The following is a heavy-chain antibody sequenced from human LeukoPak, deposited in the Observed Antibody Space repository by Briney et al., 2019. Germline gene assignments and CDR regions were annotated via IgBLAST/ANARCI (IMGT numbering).Heavy chain of an antibody. CDR1: GYTFTSYG. V-gene: IGHV1-18*01. J-gene: IGHJ4*02. Sequence: GASVKVSCKASGYTFTSYGISWVRQAPGQGLEWMGWISAYNGNTNYAQKLQGRVTMTTDTSTSTAYMELSSLRSEDTAVYYCARDVPMVRGVIIGDYWGQGTLVTVSS. CDR2: ISAYNGNT. CDR3: ARDVPMVRGVIIGDY. D-gene: IGHD3-10*01.